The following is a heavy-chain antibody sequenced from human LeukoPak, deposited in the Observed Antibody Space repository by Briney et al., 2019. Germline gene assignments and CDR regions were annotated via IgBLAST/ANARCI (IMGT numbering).Heavy chain of an antibody. CDR1: GFTVSSNY. V-gene: IGHV3-66*01. J-gene: IGHJ4*02. CDR3: ARTRPGWLQDNYFDY. D-gene: IGHD5-24*01. CDR2: IYSGGST. Sequence: PGGSLRLSCAASGFTVSSNYMSWVRQAPGKGLEWVPVIYSGGSTYYADSVKGRFTISRDNSKNTLYLQMNSLRAEDTAVYYCARTRPGWLQDNYFDYWGQGTLVTVSS.